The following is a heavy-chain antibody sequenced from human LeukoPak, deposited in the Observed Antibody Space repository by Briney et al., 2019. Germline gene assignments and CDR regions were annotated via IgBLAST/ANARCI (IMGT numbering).Heavy chain of an antibody. CDR2: IYYSGNT. CDR3: ARGGYSSSLSYDY. J-gene: IGHJ4*02. V-gene: IGHV4-59*11. CDR1: GGSISSHY. D-gene: IGHD6-13*01. Sequence: SETLSLTCTVSGGSISSHYWSWIRQPPGKGLEWIGYIYYSGNTNYNPSLKSRDTISVDTSKNQFSLKLSSVTAADTAVYYCARGGYSSSLSYDYWGQGTLVTVSS.